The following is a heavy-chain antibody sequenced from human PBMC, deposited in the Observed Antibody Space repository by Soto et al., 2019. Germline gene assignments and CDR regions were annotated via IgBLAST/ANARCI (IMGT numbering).Heavy chain of an antibody. CDR1: GFTFSSYA. V-gene: IGHV3-23*01. D-gene: IGHD5-12*01. CDR3: AREGAKDGYNSGYFDY. CDR2: ISGSGGST. J-gene: IGHJ4*02. Sequence: GGSLRLSCAASGFTFSSYAMSWVRQAPGKGLEWVSAISGSGGSTYYADSVKGRFTISRDNSKNTLYLQMNSLRAEDTAVYYCAREGAKDGYNSGYFDYWGQGTPVTVSS.